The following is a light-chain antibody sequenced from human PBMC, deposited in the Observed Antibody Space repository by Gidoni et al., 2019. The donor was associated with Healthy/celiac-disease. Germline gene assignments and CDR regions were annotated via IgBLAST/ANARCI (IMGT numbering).Light chain of an antibody. J-gene: IGKJ1*01. CDR2: CAS. V-gene: IGKV3-15*01. CDR3: QQYNNWLRT. Sequence: EIVMTQSPATLSVSPGERATLSCRDSQSVSSNLAWYQQKPGQDPRLLIYCASTRSTGIPARFSVSGSGTEFTLTISRLQSEDFAVYYCQQYNNWLRTFGQGTKVEIK. CDR1: QSVSSN.